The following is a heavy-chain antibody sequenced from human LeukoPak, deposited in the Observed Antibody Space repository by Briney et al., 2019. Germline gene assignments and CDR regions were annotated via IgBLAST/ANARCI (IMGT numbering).Heavy chain of an antibody. J-gene: IGHJ3*02. CDR3: ARVTGYYDSSGYHYGGAFDI. V-gene: IGHV1-46*01. CDR1: GYTFTSYY. D-gene: IGHD3-22*01. CDR2: INPSGGST. Sequence: ASVKVSCKASGYTFTSYYMHWVRQAPGQGLEWMGIINPSGGSTSYAQKFQGRVTMTRDMSTSTVYMELSSLRSEDTAVYYCARVTGYYDSSGYHYGGAFDIWGQGTMVTVSS.